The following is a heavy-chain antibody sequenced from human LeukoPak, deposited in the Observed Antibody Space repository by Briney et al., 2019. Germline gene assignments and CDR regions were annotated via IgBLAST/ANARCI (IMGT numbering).Heavy chain of an antibody. V-gene: IGHV4-39*07. J-gene: IGHJ5*02. D-gene: IGHD6-6*01. CDR1: GGSISSGGYY. CDR2: INHSGST. Sequence: SETLSLTCTVSGGSISSGGYYWSWIRQPPGKGLEWIGEINHSGSTNYNPSLKSRVTISVDTSKNQFSLKLSSVTAADTAVYYCARGLGDSSSSRSWSWFDPWGQGTLVTVSS. CDR3: ARGLGDSSSSRSWSWFDP.